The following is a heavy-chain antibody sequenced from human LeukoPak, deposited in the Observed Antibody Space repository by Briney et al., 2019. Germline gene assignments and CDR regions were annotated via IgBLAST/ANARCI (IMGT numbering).Heavy chain of an antibody. J-gene: IGHJ4*02. V-gene: IGHV4-34*01. Sequence: PSETLSLTCAVYGGSFSGYYWSWIRQPPGKGLEWIGEINHSGSTNYNPSLKSRVTISVDTSKNQFSLKLSSVTAADTAVYYCARTGQGDPGLDYWGQGTLVTVSS. CDR3: ARTGQGDPGLDY. CDR2: INHSGST. CDR1: GGSFSGYY. D-gene: IGHD2-21*02.